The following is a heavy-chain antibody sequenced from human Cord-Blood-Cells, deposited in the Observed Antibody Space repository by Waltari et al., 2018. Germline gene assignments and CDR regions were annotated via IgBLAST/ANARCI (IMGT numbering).Heavy chain of an antibody. CDR1: GYTFTSYD. CDR2: INPNSGNT. V-gene: IGHV1-8*01. J-gene: IGHJ4*02. D-gene: IGHD6-6*01. Sequence: QVQLVQSGAEVKKPGASVKVSCKASGYTFTSYDINWVRQATGQGLEWMGWINPNSGNTGYAQNFHGRVTMTRNTSISTAYMELSSLGSEDTAVYYCARAGAHYSSSDYWGQGTLVTVSS. CDR3: ARAGAHYSSSDY.